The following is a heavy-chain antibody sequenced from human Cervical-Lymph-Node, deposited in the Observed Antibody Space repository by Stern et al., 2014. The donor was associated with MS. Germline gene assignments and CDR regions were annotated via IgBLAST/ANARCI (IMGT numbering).Heavy chain of an antibody. Sequence: QVQLVQSGAEVKKPGSSVKVSCKASGGTFSSYAISWVRQAPGQGLEWMGEIIPIFGTANYAQKFQGRVTITADKSTSTAYMELSSLRSEDTAVSYCAGRRLGYCSSPSCSGVDYYYGMDVWGQGTTVTVSS. CDR1: GGTFSSYA. CDR3: AGRRLGYCSSPSCSGVDYYYGMDV. D-gene: IGHD2-2*01. J-gene: IGHJ6*02. V-gene: IGHV1-69*06. CDR2: IIPIFGTA.